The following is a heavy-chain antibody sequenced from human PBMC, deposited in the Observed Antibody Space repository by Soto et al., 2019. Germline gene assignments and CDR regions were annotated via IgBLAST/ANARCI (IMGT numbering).Heavy chain of an antibody. CDR3: AKALPHLRVKVVVAAISSAIDY. Sequence: GGSLRLSCAASGFTFSSYAMSWVRQAPGKGLEWVSAISGSGGSTYYADSVKGRFTISRDNSKNTLYLQMNSLRAEDTAVYYCAKALPHLRVKVVVAAISSAIDYWGQGTLVTVSS. D-gene: IGHD2-15*01. V-gene: IGHV3-23*01. CDR1: GFTFSSYA. CDR2: ISGSGGST. J-gene: IGHJ4*02.